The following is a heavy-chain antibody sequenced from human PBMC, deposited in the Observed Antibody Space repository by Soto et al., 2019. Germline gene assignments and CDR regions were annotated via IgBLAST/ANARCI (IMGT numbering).Heavy chain of an antibody. CDR2: IYYSGST. CDR3: ARPIAVAGPLGY. Sequence: QLQLQESGPGLVKPSETLSLTCTVSGGSISSSSYYWGWIRQPPGKGLEWIGSIYYSGSTFFNPSLKSRLTISDDTSNQFSLKMSSVTAADTAVYYCARPIAVAGPLGYWGQGILVTVSS. J-gene: IGHJ4*02. CDR1: GGSISSSSYY. V-gene: IGHV4-39*01. D-gene: IGHD6-19*01.